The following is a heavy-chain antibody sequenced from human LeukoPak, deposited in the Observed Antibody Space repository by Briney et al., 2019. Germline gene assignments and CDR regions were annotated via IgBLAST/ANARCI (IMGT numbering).Heavy chain of an antibody. CDR3: ARDPERWELLPQTDY. V-gene: IGHV1-18*01. J-gene: IGHJ4*02. CDR1: GYTFISYG. CDR2: ICAYNGNT. D-gene: IGHD1-26*01. Sequence: ASVNVSCKASGYTFISYGISWVRQAPGQGLEWMGWICAYNGNTNYAQKLQGRVTMTTDTSTSTAYMELRSLRSDDTAVYYCARDPERWELLPQTDYWGQGTLVTVSS.